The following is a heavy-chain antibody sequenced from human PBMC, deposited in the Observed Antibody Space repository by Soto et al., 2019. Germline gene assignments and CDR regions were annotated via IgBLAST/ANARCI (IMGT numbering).Heavy chain of an antibody. Sequence: QVQLVQSGAEVKKPGASVKVSCKASGYTFTSYGISWVRQAPGQGLEWMGWISAYNGNTNYAQKLQGRVTMTTDTTTSTAYMEQRSLRSDDTAVYYCARGSAVGGNFIYFDYWGQGTLVTVSS. D-gene: IGHD2-21*02. CDR1: GYTFTSYG. J-gene: IGHJ4*02. CDR2: ISAYNGNT. CDR3: ARGSAVGGNFIYFDY. V-gene: IGHV1-18*01.